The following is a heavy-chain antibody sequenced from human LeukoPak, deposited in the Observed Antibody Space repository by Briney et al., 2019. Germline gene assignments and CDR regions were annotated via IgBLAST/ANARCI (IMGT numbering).Heavy chain of an antibody. CDR3: ARARSGSDAFDI. J-gene: IGHJ3*02. Sequence: GGSLRLSCAASGFTFSSYSMNWVRQAPGKGLEWVSSISSSSSYIYYADSVKGRFTISGDNAKNSLYLQMNSLRAEDTAVYYCARARSGSDAFDIWGQGTMVTVSS. V-gene: IGHV3-21*01. CDR2: ISSSSSYI. CDR1: GFTFSSYS.